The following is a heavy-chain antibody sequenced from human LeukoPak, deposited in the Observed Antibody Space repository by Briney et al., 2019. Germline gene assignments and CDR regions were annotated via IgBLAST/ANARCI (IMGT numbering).Heavy chain of an antibody. V-gene: IGHV4-59*01. J-gene: IGHJ4*02. CDR2: IYYSGRT. D-gene: IGHD3-10*01. CDR1: GGSISSYY. CDR3: ARTRDSGSSDY. Sequence: SETLSLTCTVSGGSISSYYRSWIRQPPGKALEWIAYIYYSGRTNYNPSLKSRVTISVDTSKNQFSLKLSSVTAADTAVYYCARTRDSGSSDYWGQGALVTVSS.